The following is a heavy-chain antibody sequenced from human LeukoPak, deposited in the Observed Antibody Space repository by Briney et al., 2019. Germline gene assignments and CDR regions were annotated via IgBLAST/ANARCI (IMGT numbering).Heavy chain of an antibody. D-gene: IGHD3-3*02. Sequence: PGGSLRLSCAASGFTFSSSIMNWVRQAPGKGLEWVSTITGSGGSTYYADSVKGRFTISRDNSKNTLFLQMNSLRAEDTAVYYCAKDADAVLAPDYWGQGTLVTVSS. CDR3: AKDADAVLAPDY. CDR2: ITGSGGST. V-gene: IGHV3-23*01. CDR1: GFTFSSSI. J-gene: IGHJ4*02.